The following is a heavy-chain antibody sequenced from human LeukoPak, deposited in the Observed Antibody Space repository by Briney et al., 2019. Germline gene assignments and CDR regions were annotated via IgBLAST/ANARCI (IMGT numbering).Heavy chain of an antibody. J-gene: IGHJ4*02. CDR3: DNGEW. V-gene: IGHV3-23*01. CDR2: ISDTGKVV. CDR1: GFNFGDFA. D-gene: IGHD3-3*01. Sequence: GGPLRLSCIGSGFNFGDFAMSWVRQVPGRSPEFVSSISDTGKVVFYRDSVRGRATVSRDNSRSTLYPQLSDVRGDDTAVYYCDNGEWWGPGTQVVVSS.